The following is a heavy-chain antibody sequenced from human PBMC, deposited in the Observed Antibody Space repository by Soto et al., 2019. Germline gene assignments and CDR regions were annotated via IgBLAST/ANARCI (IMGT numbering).Heavy chain of an antibody. Sequence: GGSLRLSCAASVFFFGSHGMYWVRQAPGKGLEWVALIWYDGSNKYYGDSVKGRFTVSRDNSKNILYLQMDSLRVEDTAVYYCAREPYSNYIMDVWGQGTTVTVSS. V-gene: IGHV3-33*01. CDR1: VFFFGSHG. D-gene: IGHD4-4*01. CDR3: AREPYSNYIMDV. J-gene: IGHJ6*02. CDR2: IWYDGSNK.